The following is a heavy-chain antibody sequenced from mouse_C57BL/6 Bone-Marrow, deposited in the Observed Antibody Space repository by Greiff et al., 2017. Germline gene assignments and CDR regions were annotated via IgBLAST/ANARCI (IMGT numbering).Heavy chain of an antibody. J-gene: IGHJ3*01. D-gene: IGHD1-1*01. CDR2: IHPNSGST. Sequence: QVQLQQPGAELVKPGASVKLSCKASGYTFTSYWMHWVKQRPGQGLEWIGMIHPNSGSTNYNEKFKSKATMTVDKSSSTAYMQLSSLTSEYSAVYYFARPLSGSSPAWFAYWGQGTLVTVSA. CDR3: ARPLSGSSPAWFAY. V-gene: IGHV1-64*01. CDR1: GYTFTSYW.